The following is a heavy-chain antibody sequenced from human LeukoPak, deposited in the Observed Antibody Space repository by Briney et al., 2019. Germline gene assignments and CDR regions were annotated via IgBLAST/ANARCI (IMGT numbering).Heavy chain of an antibody. CDR3: ARRAVAGAPYFDY. CDR2: IYSGGST. Sequence: PSETLSLTCTVSGGSINSYYWSWIRQPPGKGLEWIGYIYSGGSTSYNPSLKSRVTISVDTSNNQFSLKLNSVTAADTAVYYCARRAVAGAPYFDYWGQGTLVTVSS. J-gene: IGHJ4*02. V-gene: IGHV4-59*08. D-gene: IGHD6-19*01. CDR1: GGSINSYY.